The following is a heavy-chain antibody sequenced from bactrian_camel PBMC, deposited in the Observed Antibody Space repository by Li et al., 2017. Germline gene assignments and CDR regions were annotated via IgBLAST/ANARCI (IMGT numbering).Heavy chain of an antibody. CDR3: ARGGPLWIGFVGNECNF. J-gene: IGHJ4*01. CDR2: LTPDGGSR. V-gene: IGHV3S40*01. Sequence: QLVESGGGLVQPGGSLRLSCAASGFTFSNYVMRWVRQAPGKGLEWVSSLTPDGGSRYYADSVKGRFTISRDNAKNTPYLQMNRLKPEDTAVYYCARGGPLWIGFVGNECNFWGQGTQVTVS. D-gene: IGHD1*01. CDR1: GFTFSNYV.